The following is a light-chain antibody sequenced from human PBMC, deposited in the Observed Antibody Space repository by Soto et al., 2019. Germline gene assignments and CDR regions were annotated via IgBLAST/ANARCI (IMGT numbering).Light chain of an antibody. CDR3: QRSGRWPPLT. CDR1: QSVSSNS. J-gene: IGKJ4*01. CDR2: GAS. V-gene: IGKV3-20*01. Sequence: EVVLTQYPDTLSLSPGDRATLSCTASQSVSSNSLACYQQIPGQPPRLLMYGASSRGTGVPGRFSGSGSQTHCTLTITRLESEGFAVFYCQRSGRWPPLTFGGGTKVYI.